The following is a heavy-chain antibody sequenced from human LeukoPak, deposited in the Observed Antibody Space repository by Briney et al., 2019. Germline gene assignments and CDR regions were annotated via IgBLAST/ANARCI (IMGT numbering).Heavy chain of an antibody. CDR2: ISYDGSNK. V-gene: IGHV3-30-3*01. J-gene: IGHJ4*02. D-gene: IGHD6-19*01. Sequence: PGRSLRLSCAASGFTFSSYAMHWVRQAPGKGLEWVAVISYDGSNKYYADSVKGRFTISRDNSKNTLYLQMNSLRAEDTAVYYCATSNTIAVAGPADYWGQGTLVTVSS. CDR1: GFTFSSYA. CDR3: ATSNTIAVAGPADY.